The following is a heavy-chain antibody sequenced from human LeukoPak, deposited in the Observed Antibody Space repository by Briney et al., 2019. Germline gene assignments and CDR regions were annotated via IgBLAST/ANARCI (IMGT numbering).Heavy chain of an antibody. D-gene: IGHD4-17*01. V-gene: IGHV1-18*04. CDR3: ARPQDYTVTKEYYFDY. CDR1: GCTLTSHG. CDR2: ISAYNGNT. Sequence: ATEQVSCKASGCTLTSHGISWVRQDPGQRLEWTGWISAYNGNTNYAQKLQGRVTMTTDTSTSTAYLELRSLRSDDTAVYYCARPQDYTVTKEYYFDYWGQGTLVTVSS. J-gene: IGHJ4*02.